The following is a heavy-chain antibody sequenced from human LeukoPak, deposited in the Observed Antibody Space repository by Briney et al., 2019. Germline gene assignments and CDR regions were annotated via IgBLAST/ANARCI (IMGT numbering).Heavy chain of an antibody. D-gene: IGHD2-21*01. J-gene: IGHJ6*03. CDR1: GFTFSSYS. V-gene: IGHV3-48*01. CDR2: ISSSSSTI. CDR3: ARARDWYYYYYMDV. Sequence: GGSLRLSCAASGFTFSSYSMNWVRQAPGKGLEWVSYISSSSSTIYYADSVKGRFTISRDNAKNSLYLQMNSLRAEDTALYYCARARDWYYYYYMDVWGKGTTVTVSS.